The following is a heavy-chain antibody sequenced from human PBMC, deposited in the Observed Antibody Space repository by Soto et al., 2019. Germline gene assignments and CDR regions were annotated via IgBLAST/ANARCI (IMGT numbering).Heavy chain of an antibody. CDR3: ARPDFGDYWYFAL. V-gene: IGHV1-69*08. CDR2: IIPALGTA. Sequence: QDQLVQSGAEVKKPGSSVKVSCKASGGTFSSHTFSWVRQAPGQGLEWMGRIIPALGTATYAQKFQGRVTITADESATTVYMELNSLRSEDTAVYYCARPDFGDYWYFALWGRGTLVTVSS. J-gene: IGHJ2*01. CDR1: GGTFSSHT. D-gene: IGHD4-17*01.